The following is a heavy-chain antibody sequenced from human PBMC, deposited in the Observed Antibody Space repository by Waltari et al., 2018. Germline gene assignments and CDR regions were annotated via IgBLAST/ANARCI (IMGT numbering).Heavy chain of an antibody. Sequence: QLVESGGSLVQPGESLRLSCAATGFAFSSYLMHWVRQIPGNGLVWVSRISSDGSVASYADSVQGRFTSSRYNDKNTLYLQMNSLRVDDTATYHCASHAMDVWGQGTTVTVS. CDR2: ISSDGSVA. CDR3: ASHAMDV. V-gene: IGHV3-74*01. CDR1: GFAFSSYL. J-gene: IGHJ6*02.